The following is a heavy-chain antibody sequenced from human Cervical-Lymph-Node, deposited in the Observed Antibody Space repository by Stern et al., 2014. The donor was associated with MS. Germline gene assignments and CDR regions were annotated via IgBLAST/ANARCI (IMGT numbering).Heavy chain of an antibody. D-gene: IGHD6-6*01. J-gene: IGHJ6*02. CDR2: ISSLSSYI. CDR3: AREVSVANYGMDV. Sequence: EVQLVESGGGLVQPGGSLRLSCVASGFTFSTYTVHWVRQAPGKGLEWVSSISSLSSYIFHADSVKGRFTISRDNAKNLVFLQMDSLRVEDTAVYYCAREVSVANYGMDVWGQGTTVTVSS. V-gene: IGHV3-21*01. CDR1: GFTFSTYT.